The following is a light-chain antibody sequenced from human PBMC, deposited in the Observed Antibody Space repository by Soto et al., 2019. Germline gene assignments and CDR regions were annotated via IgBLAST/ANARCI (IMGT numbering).Light chain of an antibody. Sequence: QSALTQPASVSGSPGQSITISCTGTSSDVGGYNYVSWYQQHPGKAPKLMIYDVSNRPSGVSNCFSGSKSGNTASLTISGLQAENEADYDCSSYTSSSTLLYVFGTGTKLTVL. CDR3: SSYTSSSTLLYV. CDR2: DVS. V-gene: IGLV2-14*01. CDR1: SSDVGGYNY. J-gene: IGLJ1*01.